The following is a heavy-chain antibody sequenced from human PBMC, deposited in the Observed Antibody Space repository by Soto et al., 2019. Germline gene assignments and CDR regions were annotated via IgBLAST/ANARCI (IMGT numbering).Heavy chain of an antibody. V-gene: IGHV1-2*02. J-gene: IGHJ6*02. CDR2: INPNSGGT. CDR3: ARDPPQITTAAYYYYGMDV. CDR1: GYTFTGYY. D-gene: IGHD4-17*01. Sequence: QVQLVQSGAEVKKPGASVKVSCKASGYTFTGYYMHWVRQAPGQGLEWMGWINPNSGGTNYAQKFQGRVNMTRDTSISTAYMELSRLRSDDTAVYYCARDPPQITTAAYYYYGMDVWGQGTTVTVSS.